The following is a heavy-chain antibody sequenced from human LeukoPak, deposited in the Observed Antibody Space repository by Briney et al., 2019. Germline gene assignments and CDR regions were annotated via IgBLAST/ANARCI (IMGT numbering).Heavy chain of an antibody. D-gene: IGHD5-18*01. CDR3: AKGQLWLNYFDY. CDR2: ISGSGGST. V-gene: IGHV3-23*01. Sequence: PGGSLRLSCAASGCTFSSYAMSWVRQAPGKGLEWVSAISGSGGSTYYADSVKGRFTISRDNSKNTLYLQMNSLRAEDTAVYYCAKGQLWLNYFDYWGQGTLVTVSS. CDR1: GCTFSSYA. J-gene: IGHJ4*02.